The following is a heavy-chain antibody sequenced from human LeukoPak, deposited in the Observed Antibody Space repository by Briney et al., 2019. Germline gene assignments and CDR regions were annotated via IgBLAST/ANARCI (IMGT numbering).Heavy chain of an antibody. D-gene: IGHD5-24*01. CDR2: IFNSGGT. Sequence: SETLSLTCTVSGGSISSHYWSWIRQPPGKGLEWIGYIFNSGGTNYNPSLKSRVTISLDTSKNQFSLKLSSVTAADTAVYYCATYGSRGFDYWGQGTLVTVSS. CDR3: ATYGSRGFDY. J-gene: IGHJ4*02. CDR1: GGSISSHY. V-gene: IGHV4-59*11.